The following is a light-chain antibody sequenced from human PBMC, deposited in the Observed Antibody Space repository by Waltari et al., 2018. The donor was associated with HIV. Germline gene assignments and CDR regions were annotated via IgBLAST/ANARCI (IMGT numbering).Light chain of an antibody. CDR2: NTD. CDR1: SPNIATNS. J-gene: IGLJ1*01. V-gene: IGLV1-44*01. CDR3: ATWDDSLNAYG. Sequence: QSLLTQSPSTSATPGPRVTISCSGSSPNIATNSVHWYQQLPGTAPRLPIDNTDQRPSGVPDRISGCRVGTSASLDISGGQSEDEADYYCATWDDSLNAYGFASGTKVNVL.